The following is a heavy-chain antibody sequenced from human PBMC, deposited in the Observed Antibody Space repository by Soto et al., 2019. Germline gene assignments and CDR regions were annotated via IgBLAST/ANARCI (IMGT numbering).Heavy chain of an antibody. D-gene: IGHD7-27*01. CDR3: ARDGEYYYYYGMDV. CDR2: ISSSGSTI. Sequence: SLRLSCAASGFTFSSYEMNWVRQAPGKGLEWVSYISSSGSTIYYADSVKGRFTISRDNAKNSLYLQMNSLRAEDTAVYYCARDGEYYYYYGMDVWGQGTTVTVSS. CDR1: GFTFSSYE. J-gene: IGHJ6*02. V-gene: IGHV3-48*03.